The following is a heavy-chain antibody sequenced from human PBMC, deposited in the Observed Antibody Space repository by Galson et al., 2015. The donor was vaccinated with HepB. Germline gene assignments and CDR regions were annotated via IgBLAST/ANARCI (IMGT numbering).Heavy chain of an antibody. D-gene: IGHD3-16*01. CDR3: AKDVWGGGSYDYVWGSYTSPGRDY. J-gene: IGHJ4*02. CDR1: GFTFSSYG. V-gene: IGHV3-30*18. Sequence: SLRLCCAASGFTFSSYGMHWVRQAPGKGLEWVAVISYDGSNKYYADSVKGRFTISRDNSKNTLYLQMNSLRAEDTAVYYCAKDVWGGGSYDYVWGSYTSPGRDYWGQGTLVTVSS. CDR2: ISYDGSNK.